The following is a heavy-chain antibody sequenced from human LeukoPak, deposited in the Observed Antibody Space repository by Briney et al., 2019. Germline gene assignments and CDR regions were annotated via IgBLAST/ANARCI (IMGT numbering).Heavy chain of an antibody. Sequence: ASVKVSCKASGYTFTSYYMHWVRQAPGQGLEWMGIINPSGGSTSYAQKFQGRVTMTRDTSTSTAYMELSSLRSEDTAVYYCARLIGAYSSGWGFDYWGQGTLVTVSS. D-gene: IGHD5-18*01. V-gene: IGHV1-46*01. CDR3: ARLIGAYSSGWGFDY. CDR1: GYTFTSYY. CDR2: INPSGGST. J-gene: IGHJ4*02.